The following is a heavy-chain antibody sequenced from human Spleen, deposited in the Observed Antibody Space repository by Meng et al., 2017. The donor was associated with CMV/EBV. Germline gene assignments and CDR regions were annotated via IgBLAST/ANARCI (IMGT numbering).Heavy chain of an antibody. D-gene: IGHD6-6*01. CDR3: AKDQQPYSSSSDFDY. J-gene: IGHJ4*02. V-gene: IGHV3-23*03. CDR2: VYSGGRNT. CDR1: GLTFRSYA. Sequence: SGLTFRSYAMSWVRQAPGKGLEWVSVVYSGGRNTYYADSVKGRFTISRDNSKNTLYLQMNSLRAEDTALYFCAKDQQPYSSSSDFDYWGQGTLVTVSS.